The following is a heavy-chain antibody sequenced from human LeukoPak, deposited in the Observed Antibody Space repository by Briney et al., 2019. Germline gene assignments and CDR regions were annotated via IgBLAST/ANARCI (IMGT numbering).Heavy chain of an antibody. J-gene: IGHJ3*02. CDR1: GGSISSYY. V-gene: IGHV4-59*01. D-gene: IGHD6-6*01. CDR2: IYYSGST. CDR3: ARVDIAALAAFDI. Sequence: PSETLSLTCTVSGGSISSYYWSWIRQPPGRGLEWIGYIYYSGSTNYNPSLKSRVTISVDTSKNQFSLKLSSVTAADTAVYYCARVDIAALAAFDIWGQGTLVTVSS.